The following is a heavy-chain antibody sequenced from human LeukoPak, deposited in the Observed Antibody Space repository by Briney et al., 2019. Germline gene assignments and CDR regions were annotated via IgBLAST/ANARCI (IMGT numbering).Heavy chain of an antibody. D-gene: IGHD4-17*01. J-gene: IGHJ4*02. CDR1: GYKFTNYW. CDR2: IYPGDSET. V-gene: IGHV5-51*01. CDR3: ARALRTGQGDYVPVL. Sequence: GESLKISCKASGYKFTNYWIGWVRPLPGKGLEWMPIIYPGDSETRYSPSFQGQVTISADKSIGTMYLQWSSLKASDTAMYYCARALRTGQGDYVPVLWGQGTLVIVSS.